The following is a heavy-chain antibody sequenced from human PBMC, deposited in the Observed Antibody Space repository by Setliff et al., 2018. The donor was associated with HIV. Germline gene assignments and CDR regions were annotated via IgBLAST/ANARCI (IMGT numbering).Heavy chain of an antibody. CDR1: GGSISSDSYY. CDR3: AGSSPGVVDAFDI. CDR2: IYTSGST. J-gene: IGHJ3*02. V-gene: IGHV4-61*09. D-gene: IGHD6-6*01. Sequence: LSLTCTVSGGSISSDSYYWSWIRQPAGKGLEWVGHIYTSGSTYNNPSLKSRVTISLDTSKNQFSLKLSSVTAADTAVYFCAGSSPGVVDAFDIWGQGTTVTVSS.